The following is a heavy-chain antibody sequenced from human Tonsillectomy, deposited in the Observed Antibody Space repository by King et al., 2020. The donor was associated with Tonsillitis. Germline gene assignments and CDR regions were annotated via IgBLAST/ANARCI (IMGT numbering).Heavy chain of an antibody. V-gene: IGHV1-2*02. CDR3: ARGINRGYCSGGSCYPGG. D-gene: IGHD2-15*01. J-gene: IGHJ4*02. CDR1: GYTFTGYY. CDR2: INPNSGGT. Sequence: VQLVESGAEVKKPGASVKVSCKASGYTFTGYYMHWVRQAPGQGLEWMGWINPNSGGTNYAQKFQGRVTMTRDTSISTAYMELSRLRSDDTAVYYCARGINRGYCSGGSCYPGGWGQGTLVTVSS.